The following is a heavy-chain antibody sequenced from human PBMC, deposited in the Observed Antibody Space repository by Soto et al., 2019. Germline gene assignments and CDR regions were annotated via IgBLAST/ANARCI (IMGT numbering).Heavy chain of an antibody. V-gene: IGHV4-4*02. CDR3: ARMNRDYYYYGMDV. J-gene: IGHJ6*02. CDR2: IDHNGVA. Sequence: SETLSLTCGVSGDSISSSKWWTWVRQTPGNGLEWIGKIDHNGVANYSPSLEGRVIISKDISKNQISLKVTSVTAADSAVYYCARMNRDYYYYGMDVWGQGATVTVSS. CDR1: GDSISSSKW.